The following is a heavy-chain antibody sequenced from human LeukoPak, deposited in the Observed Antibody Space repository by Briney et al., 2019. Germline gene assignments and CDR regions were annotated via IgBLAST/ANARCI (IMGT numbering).Heavy chain of an antibody. D-gene: IGHD3-10*01. V-gene: IGHV4-4*07. CDR2: IYTSGST. CDR3: ARVDYYGSGSPGSYYYYYMDV. CDR1: GGSITGYY. J-gene: IGHJ6*03. Sequence: PSETLSLTCTVSGGSITGYYWSWLRQPPGKRLEWIGRIYTSGSTNYNPSLKSRVTISVDTSKNQFSLKLSSVTAADTAVYYCARVDYYGSGSPGSYYYYYMDVWGKGTTVTVSS.